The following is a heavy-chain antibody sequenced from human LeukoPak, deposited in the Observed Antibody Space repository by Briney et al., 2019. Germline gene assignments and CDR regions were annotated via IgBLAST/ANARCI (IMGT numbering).Heavy chain of an antibody. V-gene: IGHV3-33*01. Sequence: PGGSLRLSCAASGFTFSSYGMHWVRQAPGKGLEWVAFIWYDGSNKYYADSVKGRFTISRDNAKNSLYLQMNSLRAEDTAVYYCARSSPYGDYLLNAFDIWGQGTMVTVSS. CDR1: GFTFSSYG. CDR2: IWYDGSNK. J-gene: IGHJ3*02. CDR3: ARSSPYGDYLLNAFDI. D-gene: IGHD4-17*01.